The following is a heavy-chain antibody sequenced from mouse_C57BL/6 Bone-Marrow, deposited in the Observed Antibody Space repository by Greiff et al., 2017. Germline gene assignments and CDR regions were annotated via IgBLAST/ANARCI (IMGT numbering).Heavy chain of an antibody. J-gene: IGHJ1*03. D-gene: IGHD1-1*01. CDR2: IHPNSGST. V-gene: IGHV1-64*01. Sequence: QVQLQQPGAELVKPGASVKLSCKASGYTFTSYWMHWVKQRPGQGLEWIGMIHPNSGSTNYNEKFKSKATLTVDKSSSTAYMQLSSLTSEDSAVYYCARRDYGSSFGYFGVWGTETTVTVSS. CDR1: GYTFTSYW. CDR3: ARRDYGSSFGYFGV.